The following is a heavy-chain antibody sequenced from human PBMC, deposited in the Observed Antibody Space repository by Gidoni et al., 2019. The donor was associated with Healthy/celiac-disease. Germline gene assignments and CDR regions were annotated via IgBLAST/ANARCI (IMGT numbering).Heavy chain of an antibody. J-gene: IGHJ4*02. CDR3: AMTVAALFDY. CDR1: GFTFSSYS. Sequence: EVQLVESGGGLVQPGGSLRLSCAASGFTFSSYSMNWVRQAPGKGLEWVSYISSSSSTIYYADSVKGRFTISRDNAKNSLYLQMNSLRAEDTAGYYCAMTVAALFDYWGQGTLVTVSS. D-gene: IGHD6-19*01. CDR2: ISSSSSTI. V-gene: IGHV3-48*01.